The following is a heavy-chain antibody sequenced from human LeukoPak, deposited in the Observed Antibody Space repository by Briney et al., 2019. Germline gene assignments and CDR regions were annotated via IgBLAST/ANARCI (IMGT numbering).Heavy chain of an antibody. CDR1: GYTFTGYY. CDR2: INPNSGGT. Sequence: GSVKVSCKASGYTFTGYYMHWVRQAPGQGLEWMGWINPNSGGTNYAQKFQGRVTMTRDTSISTAYMELSRLRSDDTAVYYCASGYCSGGSCYGYYYYGMDVWGQGTTVTVSS. CDR3: ASGYCSGGSCYGYYYYGMDV. J-gene: IGHJ6*02. D-gene: IGHD2-15*01. V-gene: IGHV1-2*02.